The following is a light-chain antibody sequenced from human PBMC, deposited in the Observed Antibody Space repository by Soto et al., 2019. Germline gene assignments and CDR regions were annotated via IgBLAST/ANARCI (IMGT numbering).Light chain of an antibody. J-gene: IGLJ2*01. V-gene: IGLV2-14*01. CDR1: SSDVGSYDH. Sequence: QSALTQPASVSGSPGQSITISCSGTSSDVGSYDHVAWYQQFPGKTPKLMIYEVSNRPSGVSSRFSGSKSGNTASLTISGLQAEDEADYYCISYTRTTTLVFGGGTKLTVL. CDR3: ISYTRTTTLV. CDR2: EVS.